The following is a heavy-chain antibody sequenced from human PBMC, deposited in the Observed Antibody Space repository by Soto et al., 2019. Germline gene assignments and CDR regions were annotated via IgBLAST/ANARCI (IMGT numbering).Heavy chain of an antibody. D-gene: IGHD6-13*01. CDR3: ARVGLQGSSWAGKVNWFDP. V-gene: IGHV1-18*01. CDR2: ISAYNGNT. CDR1: GYTFTSYG. J-gene: IGHJ5*02. Sequence: ASVKVSCTASGYTFTSYGISWVRQAPGQGLEWMGWISAYNGNTNYAQKLQGRVTMTTDTSTSTAYMELRRLRSDDTAVYYCARVGLQGSSWAGKVNWFDPWGQGTLVTVS.